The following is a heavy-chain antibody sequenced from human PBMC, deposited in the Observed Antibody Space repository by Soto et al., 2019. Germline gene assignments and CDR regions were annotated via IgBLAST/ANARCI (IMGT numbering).Heavy chain of an antibody. CDR2: ISHSGTT. J-gene: IGHJ4*02. D-gene: IGHD1-26*01. V-gene: IGHV4-34*01. Sequence: QVHLQQRGAGLLKPSETLSLTCAVDGGSLSGYYCSWIRQSPNKGLEWIGEISHSGTTNYNPSLKSRVTISVDTSKNQFSLKLTSVTAADTAVYYCARGVLAWELLRDWGQGALVTVSS. CDR1: GGSLSGYY. CDR3: ARGVLAWELLRD.